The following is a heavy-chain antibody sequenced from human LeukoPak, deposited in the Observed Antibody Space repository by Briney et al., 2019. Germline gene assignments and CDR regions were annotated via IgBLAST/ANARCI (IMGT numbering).Heavy chain of an antibody. V-gene: IGHV3-23*01. CDR2: ISGSGGST. CDR3: ARGRRYFDY. CDR1: GFTFSSYA. J-gene: IGHJ4*02. Sequence: GGSLRLSCAASGFTFSSYAMSWVRQAPGKGLEWVSAISGSGGSTYYADSVKGRFTISRDNAKNSLYLQMNSLRAEDTAVYYCARGRRYFDYWGQGTLVTVSS.